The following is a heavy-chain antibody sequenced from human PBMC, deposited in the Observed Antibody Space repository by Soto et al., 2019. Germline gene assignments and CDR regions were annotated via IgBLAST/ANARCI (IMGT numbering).Heavy chain of an antibody. J-gene: IGHJ4*02. Sequence: SXKVSFQASGFTXITSAVKLVRQARGQRLEWIGWIVVGNGNTNYAQRFQDRVTFTRDMSTSTAYMELSSLRSEDKAIYYCAAVDTTMLATNFWGQGTLVTVSS. CDR1: GFTXITSA. CDR2: IVVGNGNT. D-gene: IGHD5-18*01. V-gene: IGHV1-58*01. CDR3: AAVDTTMLATNF.